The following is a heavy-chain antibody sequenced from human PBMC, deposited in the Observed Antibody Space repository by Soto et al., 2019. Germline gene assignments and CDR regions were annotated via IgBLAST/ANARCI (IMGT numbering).Heavy chain of an antibody. CDR3: ARLEGYCSGGTCYRTSGWFDP. V-gene: IGHV4-39*01. CDR1: GVYIISGSYC. CDR2: IYYSGST. J-gene: IGHJ5*02. D-gene: IGHD2-15*01. Sequence: LEPLSLTCTVSGVYIISGSYCMVCIRPPPGLGLEWIGTIYYSGSTYYHPSLRCRVTLSVDTSKHQCSLKLTSVTAADTAVYYCARLEGYCSGGTCYRTSGWFDPWGQGTPVTGSS.